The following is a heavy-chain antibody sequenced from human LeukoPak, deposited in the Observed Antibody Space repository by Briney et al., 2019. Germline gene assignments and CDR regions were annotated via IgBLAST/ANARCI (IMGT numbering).Heavy chain of an antibody. CDR3: ARATGKDILTGRKLDN. CDR2: INLSGGST. V-gene: IGHV1-46*01. Sequence: ASVKVSCKASGYTFTSYHMHWVRQAPGQGLEWMGKINLSGGSTTYAQKFQGRVTMTRNTSISIAYMELSSLRSDDTAVYYCARATGKDILTGRKLDNWGQGTLVTVSS. D-gene: IGHD3-9*01. J-gene: IGHJ4*02. CDR1: GYTFTSYH.